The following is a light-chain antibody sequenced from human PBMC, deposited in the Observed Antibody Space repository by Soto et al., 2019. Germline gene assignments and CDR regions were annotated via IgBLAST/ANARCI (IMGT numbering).Light chain of an antibody. CDR1: ESISSW. J-gene: IGKJ2*01. CDR3: QHFYNYVYT. CDR2: KAS. Sequence: DIPMTQSPSTLSASVGDRVTITCRTSESISSWLAWYQHKSGNAPKLLIYKASTSNSGVPSRFTGSGSGAEFNLTISRLQPEDFATYYCQHFYNYVYTFGQGTRLEIK. V-gene: IGKV1-5*03.